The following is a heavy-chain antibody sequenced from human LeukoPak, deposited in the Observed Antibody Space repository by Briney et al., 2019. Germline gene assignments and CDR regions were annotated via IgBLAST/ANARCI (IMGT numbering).Heavy chain of an antibody. D-gene: IGHD5-18*01. CDR3: ARGGWYSEIQLWLGGAFDI. J-gene: IGHJ3*02. CDR2: FNPRGGST. CDR1: GYIFSRYN. Sequence: GASVKVSCKPSGYIFSRYNIHWVRQAPGQGLEWMGTFNPRGGSTSYAQKFQGRVTLTGDTSTSTVYMEVSSLRSEDTAVYYCARGGWYSEIQLWLGGAFDIWGQGTMVTVSS. V-gene: IGHV1-46*01.